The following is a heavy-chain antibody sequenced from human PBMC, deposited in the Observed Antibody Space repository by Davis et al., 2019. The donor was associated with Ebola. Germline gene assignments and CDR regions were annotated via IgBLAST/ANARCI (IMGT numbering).Heavy chain of an antibody. V-gene: IGHV3-7*01. J-gene: IGHJ3*01. CDR2: INEEGNEK. CDR3: ATSYSGSSTAFDV. CDR1: GITFSSVW. Sequence: PGGSLRLSCAASGITFSSVWMTWVRQAPGKGLEWVANINEEGNEKFYVESAQGRFTISGDNAKNSLFLQMNSLRAEDTAVYYCATSYSGSSTAFDVWGQGTMVTVSS. D-gene: IGHD6-6*01.